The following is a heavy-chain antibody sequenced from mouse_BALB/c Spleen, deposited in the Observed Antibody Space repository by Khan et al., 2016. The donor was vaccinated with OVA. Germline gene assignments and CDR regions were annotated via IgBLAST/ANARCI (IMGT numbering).Heavy chain of an antibody. CDR3: ARIYGSDFDY. D-gene: IGHD1-1*01. CDR2: INPHFGET. Sequence: EVQLQQSGPELVKPGASVKISCQASGYSFTGYFMHWVMQSHGKSLEWIGRINPHFGETFSSQKFVDKATLTVDESSSTAHMEIRCLASEDSAVYYCARIYGSDFDYWGQGTTLTVSS. CDR1: GYSFTGYF. J-gene: IGHJ2*01. V-gene: IGHV1-20*02.